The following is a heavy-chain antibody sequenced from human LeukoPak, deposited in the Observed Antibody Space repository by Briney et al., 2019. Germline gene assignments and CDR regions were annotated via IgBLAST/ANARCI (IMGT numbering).Heavy chain of an antibody. D-gene: IGHD3-16*01. J-gene: IGHJ4*02. CDR3: AKGDAHYFDY. CDR2: ISYDGSNK. CDR1: GFTFSSYG. V-gene: IGHV3-30*18. Sequence: GGSLRLSCAASGFTFSSYGMHWVRQAPGKGLEWVAVISYDGSNKYYADSVKGRFTISRDNSKNTLYLQMNSLRAEDTAVYYCAKGDAHYFDYWGRGTLVTVSS.